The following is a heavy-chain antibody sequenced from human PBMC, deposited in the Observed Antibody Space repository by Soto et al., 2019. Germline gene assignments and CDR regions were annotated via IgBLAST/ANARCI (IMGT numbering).Heavy chain of an antibody. Sequence: ASVKVSCKASGYTFTGYYMHWVRQAPGQGLEWMGWINPNSGGTNYAQKFQGRVTMTRDTSISTAYMELSRLRSDDTAVYCCARVEVGVITGTDYWGQGTLVTVSS. V-gene: IGHV1-2*02. CDR2: INPNSGGT. CDR3: ARVEVGVITGTDY. J-gene: IGHJ4*02. D-gene: IGHD1-20*01. CDR1: GYTFTGYY.